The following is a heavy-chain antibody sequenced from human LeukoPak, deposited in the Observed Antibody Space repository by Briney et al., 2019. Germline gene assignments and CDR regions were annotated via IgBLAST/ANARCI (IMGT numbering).Heavy chain of an antibody. Sequence: VGSLRLSCAASGFTFSSYAMSWVRQAPGKGPEWVSSISKSGDTTYYADSVKGRFTVSRDNSKNTLSLHMNSLRAEGMAIYYFARGSYGMDVWGQGTTVTVSS. CDR3: ARGSYGMDV. V-gene: IGHV3-23*01. CDR2: ISKSGDTT. J-gene: IGHJ6*02. CDR1: GFTFSSYA.